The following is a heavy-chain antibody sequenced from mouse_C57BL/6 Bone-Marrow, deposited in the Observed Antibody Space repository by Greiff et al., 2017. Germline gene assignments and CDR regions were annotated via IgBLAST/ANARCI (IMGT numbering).Heavy chain of an antibody. D-gene: IGHD1-1*01. J-gene: IGHJ2*01. CDR3: ARDYYGSSWYFDY. V-gene: IGHV1-26*01. CDR2: INPNNGGT. CDR1: GYTFTDYY. Sequence: EVQLQQSGPELVKPGASVKISCKASGYTFTDYYMNWVKQSHGKSLEWIGDINPNNGGTSYNQKLKGKANLTVDKSSSTAYMELRSLTSEDSAVYYCARDYYGSSWYFDYWGQGTILTVSS.